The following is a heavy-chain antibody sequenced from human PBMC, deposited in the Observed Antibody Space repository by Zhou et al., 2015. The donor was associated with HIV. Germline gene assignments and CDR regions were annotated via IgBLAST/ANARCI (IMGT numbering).Heavy chain of an antibody. J-gene: IGHJ3*02. CDR1: GGTFNNYA. CDR3: ARSSGKYDFAFDI. Sequence: QVQLVQSGAEAKKPGSSVKVSCKASGGTFNNYAISWVRQAPGQGLEWVGGIIPMFDIEDHAQKFRGRLTITADKSTGAAYMELRSLRSEDAAVYYCARSSGKYDFAFDIWGQGTRLIVSS. CDR2: IIPMFDIE. V-gene: IGHV1-69*17. D-gene: IGHD3-22*01.